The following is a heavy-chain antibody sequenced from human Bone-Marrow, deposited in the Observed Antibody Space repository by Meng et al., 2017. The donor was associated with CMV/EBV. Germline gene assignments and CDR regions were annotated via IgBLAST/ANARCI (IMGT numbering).Heavy chain of an antibody. CDR1: GYTFFTYG. V-gene: IGHV1-18*01. CDR3: ARVQFLETANDAFDM. Sequence: ASVKVSCKASGYTFFTYGLNWVRQAPGQGLEWMGWISPYNYIANYAQKFQGRVIMTTDTSTSTAYIELRSLRSYDTAVYYWARVQFLETANDAFDMWGQGTMVTFSS. J-gene: IGHJ3*02. CDR2: ISPYNYIA.